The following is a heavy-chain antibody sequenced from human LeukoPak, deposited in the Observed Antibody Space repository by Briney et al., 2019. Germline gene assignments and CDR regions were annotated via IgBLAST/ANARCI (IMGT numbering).Heavy chain of an antibody. V-gene: IGHV1-69*13. J-gene: IGHJ5*02. CDR2: IIPIFGTA. Sequence: SVKVSCRASGYTFTGSYIHWVRQAPGQGLEWMGGIIPIFGTANYAQKFQGRVTITADESTSTAYMELSSLRSEDTAVYYCAGGRGYSYGPKEPWGQGTLVTVSS. CDR1: GYTFTGSY. CDR3: AGGRGYSYGPKEP. D-gene: IGHD5-18*01.